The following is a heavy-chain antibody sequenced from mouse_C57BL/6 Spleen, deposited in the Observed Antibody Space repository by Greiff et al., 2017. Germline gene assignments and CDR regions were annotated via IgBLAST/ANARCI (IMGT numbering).Heavy chain of an antibody. CDR2: IDPSDSYT. V-gene: IGHV1-50*01. Sequence: QVQLQQPGAELVKPGASVKLSCKASGYTFTSYWMQWVKQRPGQGLEWIGEIDPSDSYTNYNQKFKGKATLTVDTSSSTAYMQLSSLTSEDSAVYYCARDYYVSSPWFAYWGQGTLVTVSA. D-gene: IGHD1-1*01. CDR3: ARDYYVSSPWFAY. J-gene: IGHJ3*01. CDR1: GYTFTSYW.